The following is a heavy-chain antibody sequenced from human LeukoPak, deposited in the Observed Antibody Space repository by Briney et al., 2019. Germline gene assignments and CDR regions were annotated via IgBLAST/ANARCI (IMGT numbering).Heavy chain of an antibody. Sequence: PSETLSLTCIVSGGSISGYYWSWIRQSPGKGLEWIAYIYNSGKTKYNPSLRSRVTISVDTSKNQLSLKLNSVTAADTAVYYCARPLSSSYRYTFDHWGQGAQVTVSS. V-gene: IGHV4-59*08. J-gene: IGHJ4*02. CDR2: IYNSGKT. CDR3: ARPLSSSYRYTFDH. CDR1: GGSISGYY. D-gene: IGHD3-16*02.